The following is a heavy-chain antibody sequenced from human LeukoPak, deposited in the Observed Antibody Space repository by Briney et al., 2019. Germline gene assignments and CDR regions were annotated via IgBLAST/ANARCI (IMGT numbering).Heavy chain of an antibody. Sequence: EASVKVSCKASGGTVSSYAISWVRQAPGQGLEWRGGIIPIFGTANYAQKFQGRVTITADKSTSTAYTELSSLRSEDTAVYYCATATVTTGYYYYMDVWGKGTTVTVSS. CDR3: ATATVTTGYYYYMDV. D-gene: IGHD4-17*01. J-gene: IGHJ6*03. CDR2: IIPIFGTA. CDR1: GGTVSSYA. V-gene: IGHV1-69*06.